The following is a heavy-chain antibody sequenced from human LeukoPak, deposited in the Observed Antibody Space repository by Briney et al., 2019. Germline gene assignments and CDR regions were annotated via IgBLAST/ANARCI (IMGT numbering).Heavy chain of an antibody. J-gene: IGHJ5*02. CDR1: GNTFNNAW. Sequence: GGSLRLSCAASGNTFNNAWMTWVRQVPGKGLEWVGRIKSKTDGGTTDYAVPVKGRFTISRDGSKNMLYLQMNSLKAEDTAVYYCSTVTYYFDSSGYSMSEAWGQGTLVTVSS. D-gene: IGHD3-22*01. V-gene: IGHV3-15*01. CDR2: IKSKTDGGTT. CDR3: STVTYYFDSSGYSMSEA.